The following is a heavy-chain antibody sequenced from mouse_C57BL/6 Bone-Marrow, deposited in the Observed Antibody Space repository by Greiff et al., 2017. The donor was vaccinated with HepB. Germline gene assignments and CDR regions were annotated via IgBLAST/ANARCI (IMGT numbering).Heavy chain of an antibody. Sequence: EVKVVESGGGLVQPGGSMKLSCAASGFTFSDAWMDWVRQSPEKGLEWVAEIRNKANNHATYYAESVKGRFTISRDDSKSSVYLQMNSLRAEDTGIYYCTRPRTRGYYFDYWGQGTTLTVSS. CDR3: TRPRTRGYYFDY. V-gene: IGHV6-6*01. CDR1: GFTFSDAW. CDR2: IRNKANNHAT. J-gene: IGHJ2*01.